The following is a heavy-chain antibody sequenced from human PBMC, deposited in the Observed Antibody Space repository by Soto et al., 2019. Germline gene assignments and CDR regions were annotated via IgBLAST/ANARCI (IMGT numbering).Heavy chain of an antibody. Sequence: ASVKVSCKASGGTFSSYTISWVRQAPGQGLEWMGRIIPILGIANYAQKFQGRVTITADKSTSTAYMELSSLRSEDTAVYYCARGESVVVVAATENWFDPWGQGTLVTVSS. CDR3: ARGESVVVVAATENWFDP. J-gene: IGHJ5*02. CDR1: GGTFSSYT. D-gene: IGHD2-15*01. CDR2: IIPILGIA. V-gene: IGHV1-69*02.